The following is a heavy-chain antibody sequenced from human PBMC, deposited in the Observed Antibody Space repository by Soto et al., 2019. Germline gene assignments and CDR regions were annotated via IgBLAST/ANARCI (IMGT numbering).Heavy chain of an antibody. V-gene: IGHV1-69*06. CDR2: IIPIFGTA. D-gene: IGHD6-19*01. CDR3: ARGPNSRRVHDY. J-gene: IGHJ4*02. Sequence: ASVKVSCKASGGTFSSYAISWVRQAPGQGLEWMGGIIPIFGTANYAQKFQGRVTITADKSTSTAYMELSSLRSEDTAVYYCARGPNSRRVHDYWGQGTLVTVSS. CDR1: GGTFSSYA.